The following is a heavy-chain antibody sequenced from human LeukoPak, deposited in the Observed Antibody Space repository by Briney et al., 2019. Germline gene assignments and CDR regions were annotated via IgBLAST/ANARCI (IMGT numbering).Heavy chain of an antibody. D-gene: IGHD3-10*01. V-gene: IGHV3-30*02. J-gene: IGHJ6*03. CDR3: AKDRSMVRGVSIRSRRSGTMDV. Sequence: DSVKGRFTISRDNSKNMLYLQMNSLRAEDTAVYYCAKDRSMVRGVSIRSRRSGTMDVWGKGTTVTISS.